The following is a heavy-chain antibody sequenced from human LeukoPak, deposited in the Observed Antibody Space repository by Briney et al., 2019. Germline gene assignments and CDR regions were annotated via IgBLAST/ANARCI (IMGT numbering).Heavy chain of an antibody. CDR3: AKEGNGDLNFDY. CDR1: GFTFSSYG. D-gene: IGHD4-17*01. J-gene: IGHJ4*02. Sequence: QPGGSLILSCAASGFTFSSYGMHWVRQAPGKGLEWVAVIWYDGSNKYYADSVKGRFTIFRDNSKNTLYLQMNSLRAEDTAVYYCAKEGNGDLNFDYWGQGTLVTVSS. V-gene: IGHV3-33*06. CDR2: IWYDGSNK.